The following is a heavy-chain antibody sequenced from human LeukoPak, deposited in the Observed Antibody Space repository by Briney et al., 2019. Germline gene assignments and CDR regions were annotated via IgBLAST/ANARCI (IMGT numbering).Heavy chain of an antibody. Sequence: GGSLRLSCAASGFIFNFYAMHWVRQAPGKGLEWVAFIRFDGINKYYADSVKGRFTISRDNSKSTLYLQMNSLRPEDTAVYFCSRGDYGSEFDYWGQGTLVTVSS. CDR3: SRGDYGSEFDY. D-gene: IGHD3-10*01. V-gene: IGHV3-30*02. CDR1: GFIFNFYA. J-gene: IGHJ4*02. CDR2: IRFDGINK.